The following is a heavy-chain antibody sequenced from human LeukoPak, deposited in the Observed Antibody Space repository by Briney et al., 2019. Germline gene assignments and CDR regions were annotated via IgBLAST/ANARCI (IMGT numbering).Heavy chain of an antibody. CDR1: GFTFSSYA. V-gene: IGHV3-30-3*01. J-gene: IGHJ4*01. D-gene: IGHD3-22*01. Sequence: GGSLRLSCAASGFTFSSYAMHWVRQAPGKGLEWVAVISYDGSNKYYADSVKGRFTISRDNSKNTLYLQMNSLRAEDTAVYYCARILLDSSQGYFDYWGQEPWSPSPQ. CDR3: ARILLDSSQGYFDY. CDR2: ISYDGSNK.